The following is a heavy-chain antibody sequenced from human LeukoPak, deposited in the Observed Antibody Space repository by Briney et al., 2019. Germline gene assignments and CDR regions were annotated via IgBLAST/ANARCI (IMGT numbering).Heavy chain of an antibody. CDR1: GFTFSSYW. CDR2: IKQDGSEK. CDR3: ARGSGGRTIWVVVPAAQSSNYYYYGMDV. D-gene: IGHD2-2*01. Sequence: GGSLRLSCAASGFTFSSYWMSWVRQAPGKGLEWVANIKQDGSEKYYVDSVKGRFTISRDNSKNTLYLQMNSLRAEDTAVYYCARGSGGRTIWVVVPAAQSSNYYYYGMDVWGQGTTVTVSS. V-gene: IGHV3-7*01. J-gene: IGHJ6*02.